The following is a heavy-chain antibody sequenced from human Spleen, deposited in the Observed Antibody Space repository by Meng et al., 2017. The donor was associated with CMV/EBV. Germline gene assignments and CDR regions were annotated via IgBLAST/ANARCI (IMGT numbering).Heavy chain of an antibody. CDR2: IKQDGSEK. Sequence: LSLTCAASGFTFSSYWMNWVRQAPGKGLEWVANIKQDGSEKYYVDSVKGRVTISRDNAKNSLYLQMNSLRAEDTAVYYCAKGGDQGITIFGVVIISNYFDYWGQGTLVTVSS. J-gene: IGHJ4*02. V-gene: IGHV3-7*03. CDR3: AKGGDQGITIFGVVIISNYFDY. CDR1: GFTFSSYW. D-gene: IGHD3-3*01.